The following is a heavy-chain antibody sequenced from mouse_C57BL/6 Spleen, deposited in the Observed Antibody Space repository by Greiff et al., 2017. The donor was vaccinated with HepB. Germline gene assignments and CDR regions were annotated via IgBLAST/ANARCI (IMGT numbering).Heavy chain of an antibody. CDR2: IYPGDGDT. D-gene: IGHD2-3*01. Sequence: QVQLQQSGAELVKPGASVKISCKASGYAFSSYWMNWVKQRPGKGLEWIGQIYPGDGDTNYNGKLKGKATLTADKSSSTAYMQQSSLTSEDSAVYFCGRVGEGVRGDGYYTWVAYWGQGTLVTVSA. CDR3: GRVGEGVRGDGYYTWVAY. V-gene: IGHV1-80*01. J-gene: IGHJ3*01. CDR1: GYAFSSYW.